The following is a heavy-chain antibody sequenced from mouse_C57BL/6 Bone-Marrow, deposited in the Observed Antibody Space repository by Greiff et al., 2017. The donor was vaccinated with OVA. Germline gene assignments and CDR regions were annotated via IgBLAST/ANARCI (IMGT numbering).Heavy chain of an antibody. Sequence: EVQLVESEGGLVQPGSSMKLSCTASGFTFSDYYMAWVRQVPEKGLEWVANINSDGSSTYYMDSLKSRFIISRDNAKNILYLQMSSLKSEDTATYYCARDGEWVDYWGQGTTLTVSS. J-gene: IGHJ2*01. CDR1: GFTFSDYY. V-gene: IGHV5-16*01. CDR2: INSDGSST. D-gene: IGHD1-3*01. CDR3: ARDGEWVDY.